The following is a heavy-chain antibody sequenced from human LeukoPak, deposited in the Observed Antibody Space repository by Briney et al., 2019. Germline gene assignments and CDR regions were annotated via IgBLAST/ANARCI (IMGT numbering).Heavy chain of an antibody. CDR1: GGSISSYY. Sequence: SETLSLTCTVSGGSISSYYWSWIRQPPGKGLEWMGYICYSGGNNYNPSLKSRVTISVDTYKNQFSLKLSYVTAADTAVYYCARVLDRSGYYYYFDYWGQATLVTVSS. J-gene: IGHJ4*02. CDR3: ARVLDRSGYYYYFDY. CDR2: ICYSGGN. V-gene: IGHV4-59*01. D-gene: IGHD3-22*01.